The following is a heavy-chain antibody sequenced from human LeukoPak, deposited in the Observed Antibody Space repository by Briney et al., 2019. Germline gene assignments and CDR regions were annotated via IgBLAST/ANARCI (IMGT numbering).Heavy chain of an antibody. Sequence: GGSLRLSCAASGFTFSSYAMSWVRQAPGKGLEWVSAISGSGGSTYYADSVKGRFTISRDNAKNSLYLQMNSLRAEDTAVYYCARDKKGIYGDYVFAFDIWGQGTMVTVSS. D-gene: IGHD4-17*01. CDR2: ISGSGGST. J-gene: IGHJ3*02. CDR3: ARDKKGIYGDYVFAFDI. V-gene: IGHV3-23*01. CDR1: GFTFSSYA.